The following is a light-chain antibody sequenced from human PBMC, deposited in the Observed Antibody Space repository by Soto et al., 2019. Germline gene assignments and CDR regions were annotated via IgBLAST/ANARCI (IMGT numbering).Light chain of an antibody. J-gene: IGKJ4*01. Sequence: DIQMTQSPSSLSASVGDRVTITCQASHYLGNSLSWSQQKPGKAPKLLISDASNLETGVPSRFSASASGTDFTFTISSLQPEDIATYYCQQYDSLPLTFGGGTKVDIK. CDR3: QQYDSLPLT. CDR2: DAS. V-gene: IGKV1-33*01. CDR1: HYLGNS.